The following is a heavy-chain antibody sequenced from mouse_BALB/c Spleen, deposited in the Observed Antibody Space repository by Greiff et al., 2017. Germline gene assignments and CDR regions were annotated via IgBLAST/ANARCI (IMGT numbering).Heavy chain of an antibody. D-gene: IGHD1-1*01. CDR3: ARERDYYGSSLFAY. CDR2: ISYSGST. V-gene: IGHV3-2*02. J-gene: IGHJ3*01. CDR1: GYPITSDYA. Sequence: EVQLQESGPGLVKPSQSLSLTCTVTGYPITSDYAWNWIRQFPGNKLEWMGYISYSGSTSYNPSPKSRIPITRDTSKNQFFLQLNSVTTEDTATYYCARERDYYGSSLFAYWGQGTLVTVSA.